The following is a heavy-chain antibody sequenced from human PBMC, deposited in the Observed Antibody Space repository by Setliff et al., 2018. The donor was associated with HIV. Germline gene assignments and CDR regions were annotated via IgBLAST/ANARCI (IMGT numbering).Heavy chain of an antibody. CDR1: GGSISSSSYY. CDR2: IYYSGST. CDR3: VRDDYGYNGKGFDY. D-gene: IGHD4-17*01. Sequence: PSETLSLTCTVSGGSISSSSYYWGWIRQPPGKGLEWIGSIYYSGSTYYNPSLKSRVTISVDTSKNQFSLKVNSVTATDTAVYYCVRDDYGYNGKGFDYWGPGTLVTVSS. J-gene: IGHJ4*02. V-gene: IGHV4-39*02.